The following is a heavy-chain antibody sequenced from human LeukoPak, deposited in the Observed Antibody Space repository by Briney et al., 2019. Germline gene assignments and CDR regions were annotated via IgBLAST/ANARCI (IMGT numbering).Heavy chain of an antibody. V-gene: IGHV4-59*01. Sequence: SETLSLTCTVSGGSIRNYYWSWIRQPPGKGLEWIGYIYYSGSTNYNPSLKSRVTISVDTSKNQFSLKLSSVTAADTAVYYCARDPQYYYDSSGYLGWYFDLWGRGTLVTVSS. CDR1: GGSIRNYY. D-gene: IGHD3-22*01. J-gene: IGHJ2*01. CDR2: IYYSGST. CDR3: ARDPQYYYDSSGYLGWYFDL.